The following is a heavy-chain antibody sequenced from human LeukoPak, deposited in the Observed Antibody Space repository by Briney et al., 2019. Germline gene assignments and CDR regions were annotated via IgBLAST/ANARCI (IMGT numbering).Heavy chain of an antibody. D-gene: IGHD2-15*01. CDR3: AKEDIVVVVAATALDY. CDR2: ISYDGSNK. J-gene: IGHJ4*02. V-gene: IGHV3-30*18. CDR1: GFTFSSYG. Sequence: GRSLRLSCAASGFTFSSYGMHWVRQAPGKGLGWVAVISYDGSNKYYADSVKGRFTISRDNSKNTLYLQMNSLRAEDTAVYYCAKEDIVVVVAATALDYWGQGTLVTVSS.